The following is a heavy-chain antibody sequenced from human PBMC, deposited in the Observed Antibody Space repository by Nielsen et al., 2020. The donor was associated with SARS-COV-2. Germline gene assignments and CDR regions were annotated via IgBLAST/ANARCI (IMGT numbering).Heavy chain of an antibody. CDR3: AKGVRGDGMYYFDY. V-gene: IGHV3-23*01. D-gene: IGHD3-10*01. J-gene: IGHJ4*02. Sequence: GGSLRLSCAASGFTFSSYAMSWVRQAPGKGLEWVSAISGSGGSTYYADSLKGRFTISRDNSKNTLYLQMNSLRAEDTAVYYCAKGVRGDGMYYFDYWGQGTLVTVSS. CDR2: ISGSGGST. CDR1: GFTFSSYA.